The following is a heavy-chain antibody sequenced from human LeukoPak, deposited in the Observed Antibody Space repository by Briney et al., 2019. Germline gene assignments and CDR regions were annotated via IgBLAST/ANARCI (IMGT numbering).Heavy chain of an antibody. CDR2: IYPGDSDP. CDR3: ARQAYGGYTYFDF. Sequence: GESLKISCKGSGYSFTSYWIGWVRQMPGKGLEWMGIIYPGDSDPRYSPSFQGQVTMSADKSISTAYLQWSSLKASDTAMYYCARQAYGGYTYFDFWGQGTLVTVSS. D-gene: IGHD4-17*01. J-gene: IGHJ4*02. V-gene: IGHV5-51*01. CDR1: GYSFTSYW.